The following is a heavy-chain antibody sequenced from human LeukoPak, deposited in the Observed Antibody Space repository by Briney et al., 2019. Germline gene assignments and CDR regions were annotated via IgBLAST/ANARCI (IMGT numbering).Heavy chain of an antibody. CDR3: ARDPLFGVAYYFDY. Sequence: GGSLRLSCAASGFTFSSYTMNWVRQAPGKGLEWVSSISSSSSYIIYADSVKGRFTISRDNAKNPLYLQMNSLRAEDTAVYYCARDPLFGVAYYFDYWGQGTLVTVSS. V-gene: IGHV3-21*01. J-gene: IGHJ4*02. CDR1: GFTFSSYT. D-gene: IGHD3-3*01. CDR2: ISSSSSYI.